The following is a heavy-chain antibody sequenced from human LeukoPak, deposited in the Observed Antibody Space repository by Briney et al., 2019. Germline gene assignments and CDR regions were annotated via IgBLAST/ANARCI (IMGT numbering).Heavy chain of an antibody. CDR2: ISYDGSNK. J-gene: IGHJ4*02. D-gene: IGHD3-10*01. V-gene: IGHV3-30*18. CDR1: GFTFSSYG. Sequence: PGRSLRLSCAASGFTFSSYGMHWVRQAPGKGLEWVAVISYDGSNKYYADSVKGRFTISRDNSKNTLYLQMNSLRAEDTAVYYCAKDRGYWGQGTLVTVSS. CDR3: AKDRGY.